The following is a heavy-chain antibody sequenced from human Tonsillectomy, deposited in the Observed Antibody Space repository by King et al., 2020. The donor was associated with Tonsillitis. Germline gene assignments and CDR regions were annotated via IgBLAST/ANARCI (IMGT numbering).Heavy chain of an antibody. CDR2: IFYTGDT. V-gene: IGHV4-31*03. D-gene: IGHD2-15*01. Sequence: VQLQESGPGLVKPSQTLSLTCTVSGDSISTRAYYWSWIRQHPGGALEWIGYIFYTGDTYFNPSRESRVTMSVDTSKNQFSLRLNSVTAADTAVYYCARARRSCTDGSRYFQYFDLWGRGTLVTVSS. CDR1: GDSISTRAYY. CDR3: ARARRSCTDGSRYFQYFDL. J-gene: IGHJ2*01.